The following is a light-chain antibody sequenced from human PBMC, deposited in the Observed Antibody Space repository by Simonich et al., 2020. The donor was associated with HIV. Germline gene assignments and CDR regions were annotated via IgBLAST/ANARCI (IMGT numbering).Light chain of an antibody. J-gene: IGKJ1*01. V-gene: IGKV1-5*03. CDR1: QGISNS. CDR3: QQYNSYPWT. CDR2: KAS. Sequence: DIQMTQSPSSLSASVGDRVTITCRASQGISNSLAWYQQKPGKVPKLLIYKASSLESVVPSRFSGIGSGTEFTLTISSLQPDDFATYYCQQYNSYPWTFGQGTKVEIK.